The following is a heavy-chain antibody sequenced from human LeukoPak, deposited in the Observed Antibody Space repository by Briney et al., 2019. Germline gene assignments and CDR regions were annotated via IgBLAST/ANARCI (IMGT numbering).Heavy chain of an antibody. CDR3: ARERSPSSRYYYGMDV. CDR1: GFTNYN. V-gene: IGHV3-33*08. D-gene: IGHD6-6*01. Sequence: GGSLRLSCAASGFTNYNIYWVRQAPGKGLEWVAVIWYDGSNKYYADSVKGRFTISRDNSKNTLYLQMNSLRAEDTAVYYCARERSPSSRYYYGMDVWGQGTTVTVSS. J-gene: IGHJ6*02. CDR2: IWYDGSNK.